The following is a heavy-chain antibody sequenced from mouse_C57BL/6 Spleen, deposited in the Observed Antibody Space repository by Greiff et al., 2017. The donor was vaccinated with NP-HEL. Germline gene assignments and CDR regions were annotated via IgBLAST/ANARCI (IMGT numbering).Heavy chain of an antibody. Sequence: QVQLKQPGAELVKPGASVKMSCKASGYTFTSYWITWVKQRPGQGLEWIGDIYPGSGSTNYNEKFKSKATLTVDTSSSTAYMQLSSLTSEDSAVYYCARDLGWLPYFDYWGQGTTLTVSS. J-gene: IGHJ2*01. D-gene: IGHD2-3*01. V-gene: IGHV1-55*01. CDR1: GYTFTSYW. CDR3: ARDLGWLPYFDY. CDR2: IYPGSGST.